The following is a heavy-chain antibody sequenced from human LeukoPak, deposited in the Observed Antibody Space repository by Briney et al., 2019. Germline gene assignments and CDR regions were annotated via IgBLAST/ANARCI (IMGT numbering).Heavy chain of an antibody. CDR3: ARYAVAGIDY. J-gene: IGHJ4*02. CDR2: ISSSSSYI. D-gene: IGHD6-19*01. CDR1: GFTFSSNS. V-gene: IGHV3-21*01. Sequence: GGSLRLSCAASGFTFSSNSMNWVRQAPGKGLEWVSSISSSSSYIYYADSVKGRFTISRDNAKNSLYLQMNSLRAEDTAVYYCARYAVAGIDYWGQGTLVTVSS.